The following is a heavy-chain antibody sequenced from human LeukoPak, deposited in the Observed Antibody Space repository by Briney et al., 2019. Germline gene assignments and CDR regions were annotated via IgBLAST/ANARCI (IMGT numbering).Heavy chain of an antibody. CDR2: IGNKASRYTT. V-gene: IGHV3-72*01. CDR3: TRGYSGKSVYAFDI. J-gene: IGHJ3*02. D-gene: IGHD1-26*01. CDR1: GSTFSDQY. Sequence: GGSLRLSCAASGSTFSDQYMDWVRQAPGKGLQWVGRIGNKASRYTTEYAASVKGRFTISRDDSRNSLYLQMNSLKTEDTALYYCTRGYSGKSVYAFDIWGPGTMVTVSS.